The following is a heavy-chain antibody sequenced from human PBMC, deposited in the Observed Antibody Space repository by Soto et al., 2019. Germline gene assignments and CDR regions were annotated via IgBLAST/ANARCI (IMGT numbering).Heavy chain of an antibody. CDR3: AGPHDRAGLGT. J-gene: IGHJ5*02. CDR1: ENTFSTYL. V-gene: IGHV1-3*01. Sequence: GASVNVSCKSSENTFSTYLVHWGRQVHGQGLEWMGWHNGYNGQTEYSQKFQGRVTITRDTSAKTAYLELRSLTSEDTAVYYRAGPHDRAGLGTWGQGTLVTVSS. D-gene: IGHD1-1*01. CDR2: HNGYNGQT.